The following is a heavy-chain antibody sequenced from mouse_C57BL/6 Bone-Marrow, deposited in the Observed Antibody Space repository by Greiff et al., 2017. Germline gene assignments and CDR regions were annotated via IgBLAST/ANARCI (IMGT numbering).Heavy chain of an antibody. CDR3: AVYSNWYFDV. CDR1: GYTFTNYW. Sequence: QVQLQQSGAELVRPGTSVKMSCKASGYTFTNYWIGWAKQRPGHGLEWIGDIYPGGGYTNYNEKFKGKATLTAAKSSSTAYMQFSSLTSEDSAIYYCAVYSNWYFDVWGTGTTVTVSS. J-gene: IGHJ1*03. CDR2: IYPGGGYT. V-gene: IGHV1-63*01. D-gene: IGHD2-5*01.